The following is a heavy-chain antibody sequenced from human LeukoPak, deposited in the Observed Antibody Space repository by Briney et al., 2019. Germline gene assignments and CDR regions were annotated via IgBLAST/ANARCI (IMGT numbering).Heavy chain of an antibody. Sequence: SETLSLTCAVYGGSFSGYYWTWIRQPPGKGLEWIGEIIHSGATNYSPSPKSRLTVTVDTSKNHFSLKLTSVTAADTAVYYCARGTVLMGYASFDYWGQGTLVTVSS. CDR1: GGSFSGYY. CDR2: IIHSGAT. D-gene: IGHD2-8*01. CDR3: ARGTVLMGYASFDY. J-gene: IGHJ4*02. V-gene: IGHV4-34*01.